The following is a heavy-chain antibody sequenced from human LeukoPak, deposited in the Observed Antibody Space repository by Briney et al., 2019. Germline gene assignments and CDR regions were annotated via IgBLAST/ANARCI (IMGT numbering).Heavy chain of an antibody. CDR2: INPNSGGT. D-gene: IGHD1-1*01. CDR1: GYTFTVYY. V-gene: IGHV1-2*04. J-gene: IGHJ6*02. CDR3: ARGGRVQLRYYYYYGMDV. Sequence: ASVNVSCKASGYTFTVYYMHWVRQAPGQGLEWMGWINPNSGGTNYAQKFQGWVTMTRDTSISTAYMELSRLRSDDTAVYYCARGGRVQLRYYYYYGMDVWGQGTTVTVSS.